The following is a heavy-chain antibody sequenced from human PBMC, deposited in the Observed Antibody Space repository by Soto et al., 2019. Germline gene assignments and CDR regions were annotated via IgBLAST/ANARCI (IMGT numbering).Heavy chain of an antibody. D-gene: IGHD6-13*01. CDR3: AKDSLAAAGTGLYYYYGMDV. V-gene: IGHV3-23*01. J-gene: IGHJ6*02. CDR1: GFTFSSYA. CDR2: ISGSGGST. Sequence: LRLSFAASGFTFSSYAMSWVRQAPGKGLEWVSAISGSGGSTYYADSVKGRFTISRDNSKNTLYLQMNSLRAEDTAVYYCAKDSLAAAGTGLYYYYGMDVWGQGTTVTVSS.